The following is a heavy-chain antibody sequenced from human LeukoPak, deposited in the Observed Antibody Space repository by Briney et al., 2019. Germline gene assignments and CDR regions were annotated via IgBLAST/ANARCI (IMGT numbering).Heavy chain of an antibody. CDR3: TSISASVLGESFDY. CDR1: GFTFSNYA. CDR2: VKSKVDGGTT. J-gene: IGHJ4*02. V-gene: IGHV3-15*01. Sequence: GGSLRLSCAASGFTFSNYAMHWVRQAPGKGLEWVGRVKSKVDGGTTDYAAPVKGRFTISRDDSKNTQYLQMDSLKTEDTAVYYCTSISASVLGESFDYWGQGTLVTVS. D-gene: IGHD3-16*01.